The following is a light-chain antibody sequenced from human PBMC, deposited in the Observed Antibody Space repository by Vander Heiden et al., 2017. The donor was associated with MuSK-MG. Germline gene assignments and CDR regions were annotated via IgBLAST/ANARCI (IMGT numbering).Light chain of an antibody. V-gene: IGLV2-14*01. CDR1: SSDVGDYNY. CDR3: SSYTTSSTLLV. J-gene: IGLJ2*01. CDR2: EVS. Sequence: QSALTQPASVSGSPGQPITISCTGTSSDVGDYNYVSWYQQHPGKAPKLLIYEVSNRPSGVSHRFSGSKSGNTASLTISGLQAEDESDYYCSSYTTSSTLLVFGGGTKLTVL.